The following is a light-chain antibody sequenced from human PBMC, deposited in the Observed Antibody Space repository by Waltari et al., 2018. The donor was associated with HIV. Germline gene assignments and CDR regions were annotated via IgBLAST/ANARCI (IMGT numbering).Light chain of an antibody. CDR1: SSDIGGYDY. CDR2: GVS. J-gene: IGLJ2*01. V-gene: IGLV2-14*01. CDR3: SAYTSISTLAV. Sequence: QSALTQPASVSGSPGQSLTISCTGTSSDIGGYDYVSWYQQHPGKAPKLMIYGVSRRPSGVSNRGSGSRSGNTASLTISGLQAEDEADYYCSAYTSISTLAVFGGGTKLTVL.